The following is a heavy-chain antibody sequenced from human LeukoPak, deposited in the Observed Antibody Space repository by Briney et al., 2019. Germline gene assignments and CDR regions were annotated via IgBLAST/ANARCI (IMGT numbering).Heavy chain of an antibody. D-gene: IGHD1-7*01. CDR1: GGSISSDY. CDR3: ATGDTWDYSFDI. CDR2: IYYSGST. J-gene: IGHJ3*02. Sequence: SETLSLTCIVSGGSISSDYWSWIRQPPGEGLEWIGYIYYSGSTNYNPSLKSRVTISVDTSKNQFSLKLSSVTAADTAVYYCATGDTWDYSFDIWGQGTMVTVSS. V-gene: IGHV4-59*01.